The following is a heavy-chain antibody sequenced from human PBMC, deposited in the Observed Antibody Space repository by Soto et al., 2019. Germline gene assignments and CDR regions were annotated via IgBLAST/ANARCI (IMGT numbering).Heavy chain of an antibody. D-gene: IGHD3-3*02. CDR3: AILEDYYRLDV. CDR2: LSGGGDKT. CDR1: GFIFGNYA. Sequence: GGSLRLSCAASGFIFGNYAFSWVRQAPGKGLEWVSALSGGGDKTYYTDSVKGRFTISRDNSRRTLYLQMNSLRAEDTAVYYCAILEDYYRLDVWGQGATVTVSS. V-gene: IGHV3-23*01. J-gene: IGHJ6*02.